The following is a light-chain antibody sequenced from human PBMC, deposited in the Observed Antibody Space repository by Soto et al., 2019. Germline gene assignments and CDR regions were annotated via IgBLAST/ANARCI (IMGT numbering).Light chain of an antibody. CDR3: QQSSTTIFT. CDR2: AAP. J-gene: IGKJ3*01. CDR1: QSISNF. V-gene: IGKV1-39*01. Sequence: DIQMTQSPSPLSASVGDRVTITCRASQSISNFLSWYQQKPGKATKILIYAAPSLQSGVPSRFSGSGSGPDFTLTISSLQPEDLASYYCQQSSTTIFTFGPGTEVDIK.